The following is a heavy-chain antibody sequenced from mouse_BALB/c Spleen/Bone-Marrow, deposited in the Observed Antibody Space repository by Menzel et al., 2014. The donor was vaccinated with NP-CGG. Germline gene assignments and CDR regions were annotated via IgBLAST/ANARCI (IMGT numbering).Heavy chain of an antibody. D-gene: IGHD2-14*01. Sequence: EVKLMESGAELVKPGASVKLSRTASGFNIKDTYMHWVKQRPEQGLEWIGRIDPANGNAKYDPKFQGKATITADTSSNTAYLQLSSLTSEDTAVYYCARYRLGTYFDFWGQGTTLTVSS. V-gene: IGHV14-3*02. J-gene: IGHJ2*01. CDR2: IDPANGNA. CDR1: GFNIKDTY. CDR3: ARYRLGTYFDF.